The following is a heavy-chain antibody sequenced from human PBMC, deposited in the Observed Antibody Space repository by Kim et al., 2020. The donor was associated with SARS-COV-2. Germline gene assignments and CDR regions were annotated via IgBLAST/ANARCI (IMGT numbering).Heavy chain of an antibody. J-gene: IGHJ6*03. Sequence: SETLSLTCAVYGGSFSGYYWSWIRQPPGKGLEWIGEINHSGSTNYNPSLKSRVTISVDTSKNQFSLKLSSVTAADTAVYYCARAKLGYCSSTSCRYYYYMDVWGKGTTVTVSS. V-gene: IGHV4-34*01. D-gene: IGHD2-2*01. CDR3: ARAKLGYCSSTSCRYYYYMDV. CDR1: GGSFSGYY. CDR2: INHSGST.